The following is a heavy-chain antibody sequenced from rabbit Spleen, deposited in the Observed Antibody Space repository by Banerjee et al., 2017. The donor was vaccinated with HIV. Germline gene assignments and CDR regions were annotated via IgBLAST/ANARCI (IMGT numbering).Heavy chain of an antibody. Sequence: QSLEESGGDLVKPGGTLTLTCKASGFSFSSTYYMCWVRQAPGKGLEWIACIAGGSGSTYYASWAKGRVTISKTSSTTVTLQMTSLTAADTATYFCARDTGSSFSSYGMDLWGQGTLVTVS. J-gene: IGHJ6*01. V-gene: IGHV1S40*01. CDR3: ARDTGSSFSSYGMDL. D-gene: IGHD8-1*01. CDR2: IAGGSGST. CDR1: GFSFSSTYY.